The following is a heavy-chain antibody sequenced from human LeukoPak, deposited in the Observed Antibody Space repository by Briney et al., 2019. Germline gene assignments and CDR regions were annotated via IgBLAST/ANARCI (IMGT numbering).Heavy chain of an antibody. D-gene: IGHD1-1*01. V-gene: IGHV3-23*01. CDR1: GFIFNTNG. CDR3: ARGVYWSLDY. CDR2: IAGGDEST. Sequence: GGSLRLSCAISGFIFNTNGMNWVRQSPGKGLEWLATIAGGDESTYADSVKGRFAISRDNSKNTVFLHMNSLRVEDTAVYYCARGVYWSLDYWGQGTPVTVSS. J-gene: IGHJ4*02.